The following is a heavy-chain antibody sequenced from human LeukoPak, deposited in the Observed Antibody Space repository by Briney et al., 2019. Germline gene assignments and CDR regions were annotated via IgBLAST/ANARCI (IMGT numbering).Heavy chain of an antibody. D-gene: IGHD3-22*01. V-gene: IGHV3-23*01. CDR2: ISGSGGST. Sequence: PGGSLRLSCAASGFTFSSYGMSWVRQAPGKGLEWVSAISGSGGSTYYADSVKGRFTISRDNSKNTLYLQMNSLRAEDTAVYYCAKAYPSRVVVIPYYFDYWGQGTLVTVSS. CDR1: GFTFSSYG. CDR3: AKAYPSRVVVIPYYFDY. J-gene: IGHJ4*02.